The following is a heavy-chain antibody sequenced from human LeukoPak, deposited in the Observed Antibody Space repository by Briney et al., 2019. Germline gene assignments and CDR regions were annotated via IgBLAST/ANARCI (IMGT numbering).Heavy chain of an antibody. D-gene: IGHD2-21*01. CDR1: GGTFSSYA. CDR3: ASGGPIAPSDY. CDR2: ISAYNGNT. Sequence: ASVKVSCKASGGTFSSYAISWVRQAPGQGLEWMGWISAYNGNTNYAQKLQGRVTMTTDTSTSTAYMELRSLRSDDTAVYYCASGGPIAPSDYWGQGTLVTVSS. V-gene: IGHV1-18*01. J-gene: IGHJ4*02.